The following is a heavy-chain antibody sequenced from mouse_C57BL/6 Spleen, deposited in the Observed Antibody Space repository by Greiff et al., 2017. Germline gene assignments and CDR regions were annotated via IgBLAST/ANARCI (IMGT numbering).Heavy chain of an antibody. J-gene: IGHJ4*01. CDR3: ARGDYSNDYAMDY. Sequence: VQLQQPGAELVRPGSSVTLSFKASGYTFTSYWMHWVKQRPIQGLEWICNIDPSDSETHYNQKFKDKATLTVDKSSSTAYMQLSSLTSEDSAVYDCARGDYSNDYAMDYWGQGTSVTVSS. CDR2: IDPSDSET. CDR1: GYTFTSYW. V-gene: IGHV1-52*01. D-gene: IGHD2-5*01.